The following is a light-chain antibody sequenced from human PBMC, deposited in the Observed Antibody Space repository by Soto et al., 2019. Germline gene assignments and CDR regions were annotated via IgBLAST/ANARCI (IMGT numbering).Light chain of an antibody. CDR3: QHYNNWPLT. CDR1: QSVSSN. CDR2: GAS. Sequence: EVVMTQSPATLSVSPGEGVTLSCRASQSVSSNLAWYQQKPGQAPRLLIYGASTRATGIPARFSGSGSGTEFTLTISSLQSEDFALYYCQHYNNWPLTFGGGTKVDIK. V-gene: IGKV3-15*01. J-gene: IGKJ4*01.